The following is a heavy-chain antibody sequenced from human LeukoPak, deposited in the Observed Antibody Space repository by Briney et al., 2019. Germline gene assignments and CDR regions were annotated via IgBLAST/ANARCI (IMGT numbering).Heavy chain of an antibody. V-gene: IGHV1-69*13. Sequence: SVKVSCKASVGTFSSYAISWVRQAPGQGLEWMGGIIPIFGTANYAQKFQGRVTITADESTSTAYMELSSLRSEDTAVYYCARARQRIVVVVAATPGAFDIWGQGTMVTVSS. J-gene: IGHJ3*02. D-gene: IGHD2-15*01. CDR2: IIPIFGTA. CDR3: ARARQRIVVVVAATPGAFDI. CDR1: VGTFSSYA.